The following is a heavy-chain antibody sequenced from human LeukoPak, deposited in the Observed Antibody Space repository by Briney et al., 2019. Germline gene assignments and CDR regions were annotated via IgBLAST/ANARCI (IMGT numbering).Heavy chain of an antibody. Sequence: ASVKVSCKASAYTFTSYDINWVRQATGQGLEWMGWMNPNSGNTGYAQKFQGRLTITRNTSISTAYMELSSLRSEDTAVYYCARIDYYDSRGGNWFDLWGQGTLVTVSS. CDR2: MNPNSGNT. CDR1: AYTFTSYD. V-gene: IGHV1-8*03. D-gene: IGHD3-22*01. J-gene: IGHJ5*02. CDR3: ARIDYYDSRGGNWFDL.